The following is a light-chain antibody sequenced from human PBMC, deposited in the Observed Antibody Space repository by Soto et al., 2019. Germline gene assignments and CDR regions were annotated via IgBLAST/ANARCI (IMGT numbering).Light chain of an antibody. CDR2: EVT. J-gene: IGLJ1*01. CDR1: GSDVGGYDY. Sequence: QSVLTQPASVSGSPGQSITLSCTGTGSDVGGYDYVSWYQQHPGKAPKLIIYEVTDRPSGVSNRFSGSKSGNTASLTISGLQAEDEAEYYCSSYTNINTRACVFGTGTKLTVL. V-gene: IGLV2-14*01. CDR3: SSYTNINTRACV.